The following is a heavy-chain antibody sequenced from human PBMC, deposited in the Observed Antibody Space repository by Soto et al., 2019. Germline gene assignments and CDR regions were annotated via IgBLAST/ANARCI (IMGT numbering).Heavy chain of an antibody. J-gene: IGHJ4*02. V-gene: IGHV3-30-3*01. CDR3: AREGYYYDSSGPHRDYFDY. CDR1: GFTFSSYA. D-gene: IGHD3-22*01. Sequence: QVQLVESGGGVVQPGRSLRLSCAASGFTFSSYAMHWVRQAPGKGLEWVAVISYDGSNKYYADSVKGRFTISRDNSKNTLYLQMNSLRAEDTAVYYCAREGYYYDSSGPHRDYFDYWGQGTLVTVSS. CDR2: ISYDGSNK.